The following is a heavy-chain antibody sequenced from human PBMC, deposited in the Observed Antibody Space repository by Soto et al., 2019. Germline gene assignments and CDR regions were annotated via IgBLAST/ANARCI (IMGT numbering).Heavy chain of an antibody. V-gene: IGHV4-34*01. CDR2: INQSGAT. Sequence: QLQQWGAGLLKPSETLSLTCAVYNGSFSKYYWNWIRQSPGKGLEWIGEINQSGATNYNPSLKSRVTISVDTSKNQFSLKLNSLTAADTAVYYCARCYYYASGSSFPYWGQGTLVTVSS. D-gene: IGHD3-10*01. CDR3: ARCYYYASGSSFPY. J-gene: IGHJ4*02. CDR1: NGSFSKYY.